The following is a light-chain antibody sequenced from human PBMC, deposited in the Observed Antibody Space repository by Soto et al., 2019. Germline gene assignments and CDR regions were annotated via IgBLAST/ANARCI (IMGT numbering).Light chain of an antibody. J-gene: IGLJ1*01. CDR3: YSYTSSSTYV. V-gene: IGLV2-14*01. Sequence: LTQPASVSGSPGQSITISCTGTSSDVGAYNYVSWYQQHPAKVPKLMIYDVSNRPSGVSDRFSGSKSGNTASLTISGLQAEDEADYYCYSYTSSSTYVFGTGTKSPS. CDR1: SSDVGAYNY. CDR2: DVS.